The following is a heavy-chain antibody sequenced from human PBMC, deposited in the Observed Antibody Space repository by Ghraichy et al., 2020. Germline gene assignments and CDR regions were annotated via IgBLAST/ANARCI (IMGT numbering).Heavy chain of an antibody. CDR2: IYNSGTT. J-gene: IGHJ6*02. V-gene: IGHV4-59*01. CDR3: ARCTNCYTVWWADYHDAVDV. D-gene: IGHD2-2*02. Sequence: SETLSLTCTVSGDSISGSYWSWIRQPPGKGLEWIANIYNSGTTNSNPSLKSRVTVSVDTSKNQFSLKLTSVTAADTAVYYCARCTNCYTVWWADYHDAVDVWGPGTTVTVSS. CDR1: GDSISGSY.